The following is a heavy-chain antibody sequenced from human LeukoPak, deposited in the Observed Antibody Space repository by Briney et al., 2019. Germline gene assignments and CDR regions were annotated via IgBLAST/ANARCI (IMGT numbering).Heavy chain of an antibody. V-gene: IGHV4-39*01. J-gene: IGHJ4*02. CDR3: AKTYYYDPFDY. D-gene: IGHD3-22*01. Sequence: TASETLSLTCTVSGGSISNSGYYWGWIRQPPGKGLEWIGNIYYSGSTYYNPSLKSRVTISVDTSKNQFSLKLSSVTAADTAVYYCAKTYYYDPFDYGGQGTLVSVSS. CDR1: GGSISNSGYY. CDR2: IYYSGST.